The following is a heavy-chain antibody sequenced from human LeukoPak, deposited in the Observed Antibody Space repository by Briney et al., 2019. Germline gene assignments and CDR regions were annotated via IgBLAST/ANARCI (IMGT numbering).Heavy chain of an antibody. V-gene: IGHV3-23*01. J-gene: IGHJ3*02. CDR3: TRYWGSGNAFDI. Sequence: GGSLRLSCAASGFTFSSYAMSWVRQAPGKGLEWVSAISGSGGSTYYADSVKGRFTISRDNSKNTLYLQVNTLRVEDTAMYYCTRYWGSGNAFDIWGQGTMVTVSS. D-gene: IGHD7-27*01. CDR2: ISGSGGST. CDR1: GFTFSSYA.